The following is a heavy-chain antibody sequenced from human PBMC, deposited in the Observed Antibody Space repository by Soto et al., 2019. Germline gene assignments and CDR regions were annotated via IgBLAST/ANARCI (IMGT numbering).Heavy chain of an antibody. CDR2: IYHSGST. J-gene: IGHJ4*02. D-gene: IGHD3-9*01. Sequence: SETLSLTCADSGGSISSGGYSWSWIRQPPGKGLEWIGYIYHSGSTYYNPSLKSRVTISVDRSKNQFSLKLSSVTAADTAVYYCARGGLTNPSNFDYWGQGTLVTVSS. V-gene: IGHV4-30-2*01. CDR3: ARGGLTNPSNFDY. CDR1: GGSISSGGYS.